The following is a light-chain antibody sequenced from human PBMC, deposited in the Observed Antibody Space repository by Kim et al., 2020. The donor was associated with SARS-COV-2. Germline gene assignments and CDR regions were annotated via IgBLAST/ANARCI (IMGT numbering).Light chain of an antibody. J-gene: IGKJ4*01. CDR1: QSVSSN. CDR2: GAS. Sequence: SVSPGERATLSCRASQSVSSNVAWYQQKPGQAPRLLIYGASTRTTGIPASFSGSGSGTEFTLTISSLQSEDFAVYYCQQYNTWPLTFGGGTKVEI. CDR3: QQYNTWPLT. V-gene: IGKV3-15*01.